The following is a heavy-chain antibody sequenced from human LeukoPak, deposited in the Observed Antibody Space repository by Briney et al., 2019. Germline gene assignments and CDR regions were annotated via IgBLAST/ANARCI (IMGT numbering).Heavy chain of an antibody. CDR2: IYSGDTT. CDR3: ARVSGNYYESWFDP. CDR1: GFTVSTNS. Sequence: PGGSLRLSCVVSGFTVSTNSMTWVRQAPGKGLEWVSVIYSGDTTFYADSVKGRFIISRDSSKNTLYLQMNTLRAEDTAVYYCARVSGNYYESWFDPWGQGALVTVSS. J-gene: IGHJ5*02. D-gene: IGHD3-10*01. V-gene: IGHV3-53*01.